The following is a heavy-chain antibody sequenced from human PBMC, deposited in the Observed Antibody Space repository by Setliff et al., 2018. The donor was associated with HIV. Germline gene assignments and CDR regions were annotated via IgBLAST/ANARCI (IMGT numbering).Heavy chain of an antibody. V-gene: IGHV4-34*01. J-gene: IGHJ5*02. Sequence: LSLTCAVYGGSFSAYHWSWIRQTPGKGLEWIGSIYYSGSTYYNPSLKSRVTISVDTSKNQFSLKLSSVTAADTAVYYCATYADRESNRFDPWGQGILVTVSS. CDR2: IYYSGST. CDR3: ATYADRESNRFDP. D-gene: IGHD3-10*01. CDR1: GGSFSAYH.